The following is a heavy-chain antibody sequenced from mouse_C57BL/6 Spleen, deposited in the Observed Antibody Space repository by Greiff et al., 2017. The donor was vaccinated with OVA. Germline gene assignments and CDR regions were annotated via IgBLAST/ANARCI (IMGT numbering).Heavy chain of an antibody. J-gene: IGHJ4*01. Sequence: QVQLKQPGAELVRPGSSVKLSCKASGYTFTSYWMHWVKQRPIQGLEWIGNIDPSDSETHYNQKFKDKATLTVDKSSSTAYMQLSSLTSEDSAVYYCARDGYYEENAMDYWGQGTSVTVSS. CDR3: ARDGYYEENAMDY. D-gene: IGHD2-3*01. V-gene: IGHV1-52*01. CDR2: IDPSDSET. CDR1: GYTFTSYW.